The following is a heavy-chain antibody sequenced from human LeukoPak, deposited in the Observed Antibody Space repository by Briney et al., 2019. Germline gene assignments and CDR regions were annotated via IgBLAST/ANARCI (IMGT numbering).Heavy chain of an antibody. CDR3: ARGVGYSSSLLPGGY. V-gene: IGHV4-34*01. Sequence: SETLSLTCAVYGGSFSGYYWSWIRQPPGKGLEWIGEINHSGSTNYNPSLKSRVTISVDTSKNQFSLKLSSVTAADTAVYYCARGVGYSSSLLPGGYWGQGTLVTVSS. D-gene: IGHD6-6*01. CDR2: INHSGST. CDR1: GGSFSGYY. J-gene: IGHJ4*02.